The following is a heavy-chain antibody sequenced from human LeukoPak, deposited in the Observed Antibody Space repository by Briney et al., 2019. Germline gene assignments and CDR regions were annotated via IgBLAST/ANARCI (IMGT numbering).Heavy chain of an antibody. J-gene: IGHJ4*02. D-gene: IGHD1-26*01. V-gene: IGHV3-33*01. CDR2: IWYDGSNK. CDR1: GFTFSSYG. CDR3: ATNGGGSYYFDY. Sequence: GGSLRLSCAASGFTFSSYGMHWVRQAPGKGLEWVAVIWYDGSNKYYADSVKGRFTISRDNSKNTLYLQMNSLRAEDTAVYYCATNGGGSYYFDYWGQGTLVTASS.